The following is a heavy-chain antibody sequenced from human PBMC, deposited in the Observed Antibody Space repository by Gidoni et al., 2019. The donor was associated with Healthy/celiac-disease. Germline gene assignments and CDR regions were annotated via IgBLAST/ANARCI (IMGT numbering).Heavy chain of an antibody. CDR2: IYSGGST. J-gene: IGHJ4*02. CDR1: GFTVSIHY. V-gene: IGHV3-66*01. Sequence: EVQLVESGGGLVQPGGSLRLSCAASGFTVSIHYMSWDRQAPGKGLEWVSVIYSGGSTYYADSVKGRFTISRDNSKNTLYLQMNSLRAEDTAVYYCARELRFLEWLSEYYFDYWGQGTLVTVSS. D-gene: IGHD3-3*01. CDR3: ARELRFLEWLSEYYFDY.